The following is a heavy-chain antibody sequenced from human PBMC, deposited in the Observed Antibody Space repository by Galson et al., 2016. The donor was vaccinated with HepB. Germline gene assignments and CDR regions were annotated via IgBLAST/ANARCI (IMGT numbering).Heavy chain of an antibody. CDR3: AIVDYGDIYGDFRDY. D-gene: IGHD4-17*01. CDR1: GYIFANFW. V-gene: IGHV5-51*01. Sequence: QSGAEVKKPGESLKISCKGSGYIFANFWIAWVRQIPGEGLEWMGIIFPGDSTTLYSPSFEGQVTISADKSVTSAYLQWSSLKASYTAMYFCAIVDYGDIYGDFRDYWGQGTLLSVSS. J-gene: IGHJ4*02. CDR2: IFPGDSTT.